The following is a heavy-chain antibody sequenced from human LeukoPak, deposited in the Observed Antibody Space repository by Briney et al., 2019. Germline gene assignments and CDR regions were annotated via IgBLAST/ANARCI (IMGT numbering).Heavy chain of an antibody. CDR1: GHSFNTDSF. J-gene: IGHJ5*02. D-gene: IGHD6-6*01. CDR3: ARAARPSNNWFDP. V-gene: IGHV4-38-2*02. Sequence: SETLSLTCSISGHSFNTDSFWGWIRQPPGKGLEWIGSIHERGSAFYNPSLKGRVAISIDTSKNQFSLKVNFVSAADTAVYYCARAARPSNNWFDPWGQGTLVTVSS. CDR2: IHERGSA.